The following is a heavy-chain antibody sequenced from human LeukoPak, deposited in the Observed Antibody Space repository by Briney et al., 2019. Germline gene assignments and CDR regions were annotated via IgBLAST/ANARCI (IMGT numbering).Heavy chain of an antibody. D-gene: IGHD3-16*01. CDR1: GFTFSNAW. CDR2: IKSKADGGTT. J-gene: IGHJ3*02. CDR3: TTSQEGLPHDAFDI. Sequence: GGSLRLSCAASGFTFSNAWMNWVRQAPGKGLEWVGRIKSKADGGTTNYAAPVKGRFTISRDDSKNTLYLQMNSLKTEDTAVYYCTTSQEGLPHDAFDIWGQGTMVTVSS. V-gene: IGHV3-15*01.